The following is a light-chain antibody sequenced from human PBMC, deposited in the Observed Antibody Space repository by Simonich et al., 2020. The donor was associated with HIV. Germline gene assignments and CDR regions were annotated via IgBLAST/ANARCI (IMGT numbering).Light chain of an antibody. V-gene: IGLV2-14*03. CDR1: SSDVGGYNY. CDR2: DVS. J-gene: IGLJ2*01. CDR3: QSYDSSLSGDVV. Sequence: QSALTQPASVSGSPGQSITISCTGTSSDVGGYNYVSWYQQHPGKAPKLMIFDVSNRPSGVSNRFSGSKSGTSASLAITGLQAEDEANYYCQSYDSSLSGDVVFGGGTKLTVL.